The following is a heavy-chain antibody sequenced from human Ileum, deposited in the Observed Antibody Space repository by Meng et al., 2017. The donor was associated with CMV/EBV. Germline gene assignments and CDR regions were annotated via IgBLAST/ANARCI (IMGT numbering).Heavy chain of an antibody. D-gene: IGHD1-1*01. CDR3: ARAIVKNGKRQFDY. J-gene: IGHJ4*02. CDR2: ISPNKGDT. Sequence: QVQRAQSGAEVTEPGASVKLSCKTSGYTFIDYHIHWVPQATGQGLEGMGWISPNKGDTSYERDFQGWVTMTRDTSNRTIYMEVRRLRFDDTAVYYCARAIVKNGKRQFDYWGQGTLVTVSS. V-gene: IGHV1-2*04. CDR1: GYTFIDYH.